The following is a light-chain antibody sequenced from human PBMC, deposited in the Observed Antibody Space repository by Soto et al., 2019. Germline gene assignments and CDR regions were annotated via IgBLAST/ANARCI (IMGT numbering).Light chain of an antibody. CDR3: LLSYNGHHV. CDR1: TGAVTNGHY. V-gene: IGLV7-46*01. CDR2: DTT. J-gene: IGLJ1*01. Sequence: QSVMRPERSLGLSPGWTATLTCGSRTGAVTNGHYPYWFQQKPGQAPRTLIYDTTNRHSWTPARFSGSLLGGKAALTLSGAQPEDEAEYYCLLSYNGHHVFGTGTKVTVL.